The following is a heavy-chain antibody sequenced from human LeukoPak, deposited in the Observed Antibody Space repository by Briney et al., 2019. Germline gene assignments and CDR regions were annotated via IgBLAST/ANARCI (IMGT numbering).Heavy chain of an antibody. V-gene: IGHV4-61*02. CDR2: IYTSGST. J-gene: IGHJ3*02. CDR3: ASLHYYDSSGYYPLDAFDI. D-gene: IGHD3-22*01. CDR1: GGSISSGSYY. Sequence: SETLSLTCTVSGGSISSGSYYWSWIRQPAGEGLEWIGRIYTSGSTNYNPSLKSRVTISVDKSKNQFSLKLSSVTAADTAVYYCASLHYYDSSGYYPLDAFDIWGQGTMVTVSS.